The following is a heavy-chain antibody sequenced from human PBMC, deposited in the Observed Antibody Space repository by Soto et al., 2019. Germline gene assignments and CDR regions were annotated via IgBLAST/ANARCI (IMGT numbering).Heavy chain of an antibody. CDR1: GGTFSSYT. CDR2: IIPILGIA. CDR3: AVTYCGGDCYFNNWFDP. V-gene: IGHV1-69*02. J-gene: IGHJ5*02. Sequence: QVQLVQSGAEVKKPGSSVKVSCKASGGTFSSYTNIWVRQAPGQGLEWMGRIIPILGIANHAQKFQGRVTITADKSTSTAYMELSSLRSEDTAVYYCAVTYCGGDCYFNNWFDPWGQGTLVTVSS. D-gene: IGHD2-21*02.